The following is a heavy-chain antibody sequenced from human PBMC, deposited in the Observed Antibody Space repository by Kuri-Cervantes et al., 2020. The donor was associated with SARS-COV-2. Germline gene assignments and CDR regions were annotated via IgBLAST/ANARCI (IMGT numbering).Heavy chain of an antibody. CDR1: GYSFTSYW. Sequence: GESLKISCKGSGYSFTSYWIIWVRQMPGKGLEWMGRIDPSDSYTNYSPSFEGHVTFSVDKSISTAYLQWSSLKASDTAMYYCARRTSSRIDWFDSWGQGTLVTVSS. CDR2: IDPSDSYT. D-gene: IGHD1-26*01. V-gene: IGHV5-10-1*01. CDR3: ARRTSSRIDWFDS. J-gene: IGHJ5*01.